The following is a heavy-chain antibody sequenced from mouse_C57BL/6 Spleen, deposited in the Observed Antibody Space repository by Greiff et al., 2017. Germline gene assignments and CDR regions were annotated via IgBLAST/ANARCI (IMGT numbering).Heavy chain of an antibody. CDR3: ARRDYDNAMDY. V-gene: IGHV1-80*01. CDR1: GYAFSSYW. J-gene: IGHJ4*01. CDR2: IYPGDGDT. D-gene: IGHD2-4*01. Sequence: VQRVESGAELVKPGASVKISCKASGYAFSSYWMNWVKQRPGKGLEWIGQIYPGDGDTNYNGKFKGKATLTADKSSSTAYMQLSSLTSEDSAVYFCARRDYDNAMDYWGQGTSVTVSS.